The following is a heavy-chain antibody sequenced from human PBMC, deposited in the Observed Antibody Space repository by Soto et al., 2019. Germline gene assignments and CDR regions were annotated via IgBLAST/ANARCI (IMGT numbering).Heavy chain of an antibody. J-gene: IGHJ4*02. D-gene: IGHD2-2*01. CDR3: ARGPCSSTSCYGHYFDY. CDR2: INHSGST. V-gene: IGHV4-34*01. Sequence: QVQLQQWGAGLLKPSETLSLTCAVYGGSFSGYYWSWIRQPPGKGLEWIGEINHSGSTNYNPSLNSRVPMSLDTSKNQFSLKLSSVNAADTAVYDCARGPCSSTSCYGHYFDYWGQGTLVTVSS. CDR1: GGSFSGYY.